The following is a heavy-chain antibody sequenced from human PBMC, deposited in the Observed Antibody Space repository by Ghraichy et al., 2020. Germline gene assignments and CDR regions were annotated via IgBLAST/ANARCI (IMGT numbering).Heavy chain of an antibody. CDR3: AILARLPRAPYYMDV. CDR1: GYTFTSYY. V-gene: IGHV1-46*01. CDR2: INPSGGST. D-gene: IGHD3-3*01. J-gene: IGHJ6*03. Sequence: ASVKVSCKASGYTFTSYYMHWVRQAPGQGLEWMGIINPSGGSTSYAQKFQGRVTMTRDTSTSTVYMELSSLRSEDTAVYYCAILARLPRAPYYMDVWGKGTTVTVSS.